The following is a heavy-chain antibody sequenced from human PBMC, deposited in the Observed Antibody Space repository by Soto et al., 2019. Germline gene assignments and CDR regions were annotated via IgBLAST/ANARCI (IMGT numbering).Heavy chain of an antibody. CDR1: GGSYSISTYS. CDR3: AGMPYTSGLSFDP. J-gene: IGHJ5*02. Sequence: SETLSLTCNMSGGSYSISTYSWSWIRQPPGKALQWIGFIYQSGVTSYNPSLASRVSISLDRSNNQCSLKLKSVTAADTAVYFCAGMPYTSGLSFDPWGPGTMVIVSS. CDR2: IYQSGVT. V-gene: IGHV4-30-2*01. D-gene: IGHD6-19*01.